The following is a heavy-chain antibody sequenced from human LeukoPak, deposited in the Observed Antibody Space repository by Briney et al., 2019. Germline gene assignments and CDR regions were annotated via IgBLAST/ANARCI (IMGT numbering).Heavy chain of an antibody. Sequence: PSETLSLTCTVSGGSISSYYWSWIRQPPGKGLEWIGYIYYSGSTNYNPPLKSRVTISVDTSKNQFSLKLSSVTAADTAVYYCARAVAVPINWFDPWGQGTLVTVSS. V-gene: IGHV4-59*01. CDR3: ARAVAVPINWFDP. CDR1: GGSISSYY. CDR2: IYYSGST. J-gene: IGHJ5*02. D-gene: IGHD6-19*01.